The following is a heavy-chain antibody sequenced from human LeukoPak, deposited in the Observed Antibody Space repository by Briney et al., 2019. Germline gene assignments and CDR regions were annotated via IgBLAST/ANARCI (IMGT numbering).Heavy chain of an antibody. CDR3: AGHSASGDY. J-gene: IGHJ4*02. CDR2: IYYSGST. V-gene: IGHV4-59*01. CDR1: GGSISSYY. D-gene: IGHD2-2*01. Sequence: SETLSLTCTVSGGSISSYYWSWIRQPPGKGLEWIGYIYYSGSTNYNPSLKSRVTISVDTSKNQFSLKLSSVTAADTAVYYCAGHSASGDYWGQGTLVTVSS.